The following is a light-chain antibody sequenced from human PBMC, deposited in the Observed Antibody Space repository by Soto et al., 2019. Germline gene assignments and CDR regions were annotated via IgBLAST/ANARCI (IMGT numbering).Light chain of an antibody. Sequence: DIQMTQSPSTLSASIGDRITISCRAIKNIDTWLAWYQQRPGEAPKLLIYTASNLENGVPSRFSGSGSGTAFTLTISSLQPEDFATYYCQQYSDSSRSFGQGTQVE. CDR1: KNIDTW. CDR2: TAS. CDR3: QQYSDSSRS. V-gene: IGKV1-5*03. J-gene: IGKJ1*01.